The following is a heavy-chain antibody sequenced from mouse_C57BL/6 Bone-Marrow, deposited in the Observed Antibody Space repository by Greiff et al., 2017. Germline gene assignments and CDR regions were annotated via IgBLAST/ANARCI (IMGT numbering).Heavy chain of an antibody. Sequence: EVMLVESGGGLVKPGGSLKLSCAASGFTFSSYAMSWVRQTPEKRLEWVATISDGGSYTYYPDNVKGRFTISRDNAKNNLYLQMSHLKSEDTAMYYGARVPFYYYAMDYWGQGTSVTVSS. CDR1: GFTFSSYA. V-gene: IGHV5-4*03. CDR2: ISDGGSYT. J-gene: IGHJ4*01. D-gene: IGHD5-1*01. CDR3: ARVPFYYYAMDY.